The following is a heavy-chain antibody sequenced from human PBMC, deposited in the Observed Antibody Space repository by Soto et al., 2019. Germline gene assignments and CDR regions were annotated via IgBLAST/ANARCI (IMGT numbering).Heavy chain of an antibody. J-gene: IGHJ6*02. CDR2: ISAYNGNT. D-gene: IGHD1-1*01. CDR3: ASGENWNDYYYYYGMDV. CDR1: GYTFTSYG. V-gene: IGHV1-18*01. Sequence: ASVKVSCKASGYTFTSYGISWGRQAPGQGLEWMGWISAYNGNTNYAQKLQGRVTMTTDTSTSTAYMELRSLRSDDTAVYYCASGENWNDYYYYYGMDVWGQGTTVTVSS.